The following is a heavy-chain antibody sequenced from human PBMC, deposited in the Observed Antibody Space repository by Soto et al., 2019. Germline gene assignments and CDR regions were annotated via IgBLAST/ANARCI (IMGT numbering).Heavy chain of an antibody. D-gene: IGHD3-10*01. Sequence: VHLQESGPGLVKSSETLSLTCNVSGGSISSYYWSWIRQPAGKGLECIGRIYTSGATNYNPSVNSRAPMSVDTSKNQFALKLSSVTAAGAAVYYFARDQTTEMVRGFIVHPAPRSESTDAWGHGTTVTVSS. J-gene: IGHJ6*02. CDR2: IYTSGAT. CDR1: GGSISSYY. V-gene: IGHV4-4*07. CDR3: ARDQTTEMVRGFIVHPAPRSESTDA.